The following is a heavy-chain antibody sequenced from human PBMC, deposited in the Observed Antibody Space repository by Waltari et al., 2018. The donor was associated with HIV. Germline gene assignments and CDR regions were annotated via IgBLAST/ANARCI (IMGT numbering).Heavy chain of an antibody. CDR2: IYPGDSDT. J-gene: IGHJ5*02. V-gene: IGHV5-51*01. D-gene: IGHD6-19*01. Sequence: EVQLVQSGAEVKKPGESLKISCKASGSSFTNYWNGWLPQLPGKGLEWMGIIYPGDSDTRYSPSFQGQVTISADKSITTAYLQWSSLKASDTAMYYCARQDSSGWSSNWFDPWGQGTLVTVSS. CDR1: GSSFTNYW. CDR3: ARQDSSGWSSNWFDP.